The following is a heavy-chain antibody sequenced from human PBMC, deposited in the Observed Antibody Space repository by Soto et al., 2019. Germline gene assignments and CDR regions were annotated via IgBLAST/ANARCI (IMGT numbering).Heavy chain of an antibody. CDR3: ARSRNGAVPDSINF. D-gene: IGHD2-8*01. CDR2: ISRDGSSK. Sequence: GGSLRLSCVGSGFTFGRFAIHWGRQAPGEGLEWVAVISRDGSSKYYGDSVKGRFTVSRDNPNNTVYLSMTGLRPDDTAVFYCARSRNGAVPDSINFWGQGTLVTVSS. J-gene: IGHJ4*02. V-gene: IGHV3-30-3*01. CDR1: GFTFGRFA.